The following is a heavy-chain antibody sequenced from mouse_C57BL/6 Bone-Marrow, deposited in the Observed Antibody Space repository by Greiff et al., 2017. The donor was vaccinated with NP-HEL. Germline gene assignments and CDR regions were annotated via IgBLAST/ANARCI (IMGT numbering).Heavy chain of an antibody. CDR3: ARGSSGYALYAMDY. J-gene: IGHJ4*01. V-gene: IGHV3-1*01. D-gene: IGHD3-2*02. Sequence: EVKVEESGPGMVKPSQSLSLTCTVTGYSITSGYDWHWIRHFPGNKLEWMGYISYSGSTNYNPSLKSRISITHDTSKNHFFLKLNSVTTEDTATYYCARGSSGYALYAMDYWGQGTSVTVSS. CDR2: ISYSGST. CDR1: GYSITSGYD.